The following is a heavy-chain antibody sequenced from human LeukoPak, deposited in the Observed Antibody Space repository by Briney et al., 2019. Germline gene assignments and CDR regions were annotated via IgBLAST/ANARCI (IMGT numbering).Heavy chain of an antibody. CDR2: ISSSGSTI. Sequence: SGGSLRLSCAASGFTFSDYYMSWIRQAPGKGLEWVSYISSSGSTIYYADSVKGRFTISRDNAKNSLYLQMNSLRAEDTAVYYCARDNPRAYYYDSSGENAFDIWGQGTMVTVSS. CDR1: GFTFSDYY. CDR3: ARDNPRAYYYDSSGENAFDI. D-gene: IGHD3-22*01. J-gene: IGHJ3*02. V-gene: IGHV3-11*04.